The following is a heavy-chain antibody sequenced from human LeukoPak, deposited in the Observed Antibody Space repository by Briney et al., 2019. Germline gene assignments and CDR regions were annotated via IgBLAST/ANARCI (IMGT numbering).Heavy chain of an antibody. CDR1: GYTFTGYY. Sequence: SVKVSCKASGYTFTGYYMHWVRQAPGQGLEWMGRIIPILGIANYAQKFQGRVTITADKSTSTAYMELSSLRSGDTAVYYCATDRSGYYYNFDYWGQGTLVTVSS. CDR2: IIPILGIA. J-gene: IGHJ4*02. V-gene: IGHV1-69*04. D-gene: IGHD3-22*01. CDR3: ATDRSGYYYNFDY.